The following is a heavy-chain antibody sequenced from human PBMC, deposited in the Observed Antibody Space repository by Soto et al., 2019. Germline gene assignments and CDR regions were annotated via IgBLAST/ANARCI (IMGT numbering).Heavy chain of an antibody. D-gene: IGHD7-27*01. CDR1: GFVFSSFG. J-gene: IGHJ4*02. CDR3: VRDLLGSGGHFDY. Sequence: GGSLRLSCAASGFVFSSFGMHWVRQAPGKGLEWVAHIWYDGSETYYADPVKGRFTISRDNSRNTLYLQMNSLRAEDTAVYHCVRDLLGSGGHFDYWGQGTPVTVSS. V-gene: IGHV3-33*01. CDR2: IWYDGSET.